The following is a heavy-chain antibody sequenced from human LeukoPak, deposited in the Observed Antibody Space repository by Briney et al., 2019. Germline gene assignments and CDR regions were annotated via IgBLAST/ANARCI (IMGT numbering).Heavy chain of an antibody. D-gene: IGHD3-10*01. CDR3: ARFSGSGYTYYYYMDV. CDR1: GFTLRSYV. Sequence: PGGSLRLSCVASGFTLRSYVMNWVRQTPGKGLEWVSSISGSGDSTFYADSVKGRFSISRDNAKNSLYLQMNGLRAEDTAVYYCARFSGSGYTYYYYMDVWGKGTTVTVSS. J-gene: IGHJ6*03. CDR2: ISGSGDST. V-gene: IGHV3-23*01.